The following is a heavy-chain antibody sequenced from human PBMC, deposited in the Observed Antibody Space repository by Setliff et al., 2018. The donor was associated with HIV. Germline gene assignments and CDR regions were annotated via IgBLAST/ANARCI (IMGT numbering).Heavy chain of an antibody. Sequence: ASVKVSCKASGYSFAHYYIHWVRQAPGQGLEWMAVINPRGGDKDFAEKFHGRVTMTSDTSTNTVSLELSSLTSDDTAVYYCARVYCSISSCSNEYFFDYWGQGTLVTVSS. CDR3: ARVYCSISSCSNEYFFDY. V-gene: IGHV1-46*01. J-gene: IGHJ4*02. D-gene: IGHD2-2*01. CDR1: GYSFAHYY. CDR2: INPRGGDK.